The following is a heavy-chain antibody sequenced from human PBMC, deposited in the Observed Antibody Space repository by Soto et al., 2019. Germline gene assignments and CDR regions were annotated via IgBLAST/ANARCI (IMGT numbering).Heavy chain of an antibody. J-gene: IGHJ5*01. Sequence: PGGSLRLSCEASGFSFSSYGMHWVRQAPGRGLEWVAVISFDGSHKHYAGAVKGRFSISRDNSNKTLHLQMNSLRPEDTAVYYCAKDLHYFGSENYYPIDSWGQGTPVTVSS. V-gene: IGHV3-30*18. CDR1: GFSFSSYG. CDR3: AKDLHYFGSENYYPIDS. CDR2: ISFDGSHK. D-gene: IGHD3-10*01.